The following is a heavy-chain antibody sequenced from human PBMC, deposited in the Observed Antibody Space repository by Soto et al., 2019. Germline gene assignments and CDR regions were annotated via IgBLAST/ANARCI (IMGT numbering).Heavy chain of an antibody. Sequence: SETLSLTCTVSGGSISSGGYYWSWIRQHPGKGLEWIGYIYYSGSTYYNPSLKSRVTISVDTSKNQFSLKLSSVTAADTAVYYCARSIAVAGPPYYFDPWGQGTLVTVSS. J-gene: IGHJ4*02. CDR3: ARSIAVAGPPYYFDP. CDR2: IYYSGST. D-gene: IGHD6-19*01. V-gene: IGHV4-31*03. CDR1: GGSISSGGYY.